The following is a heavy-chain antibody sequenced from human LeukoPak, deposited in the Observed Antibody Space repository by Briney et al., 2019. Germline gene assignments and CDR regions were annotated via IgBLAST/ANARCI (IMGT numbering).Heavy chain of an antibody. Sequence: SETLFPTCTVSGDSVTSYYWSWIRQHPGKGLEWIGYFYSGGRTIYNPSLKSRLTISVDTSKRQFSLKLSSVTAADTAVYYCAINSSGDSSGYDYWGQGTPVTVSS. V-gene: IGHV4-59*08. J-gene: IGHJ4*02. CDR2: FYSGGRT. CDR1: GDSVTSYY. D-gene: IGHD3-22*01. CDR3: AINSSGDSSGYDY.